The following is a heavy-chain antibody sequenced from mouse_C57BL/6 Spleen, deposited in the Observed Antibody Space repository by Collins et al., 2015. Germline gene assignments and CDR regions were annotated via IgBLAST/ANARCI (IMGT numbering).Heavy chain of an antibody. CDR3: ARGNYGSSYGFAY. Sequence: KSKATLTVDKSSSTAYMQLSSLTSEDSAVYYCARGNYGSSYGFAYWGQGTLVTVSA. D-gene: IGHD1-1*01. V-gene: IGHV1-64*01. J-gene: IGHJ3*01.